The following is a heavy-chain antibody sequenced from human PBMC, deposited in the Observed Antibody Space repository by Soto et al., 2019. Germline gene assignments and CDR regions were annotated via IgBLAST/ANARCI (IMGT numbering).Heavy chain of an antibody. CDR1: GYTFTGYY. CDR2: FDPEDGET. Sequence: GASVKVSCKASGYTFTGYYMHWVRQAPGKGLEWMGGFDPEDGETIYAQKFQGRVTMTEDTSTDTAYMELSSLRSEDTAVYYCAVRFLEWLSFDYWGQGTLVTVSS. D-gene: IGHD3-3*01. J-gene: IGHJ4*02. V-gene: IGHV1-24*01. CDR3: AVRFLEWLSFDY.